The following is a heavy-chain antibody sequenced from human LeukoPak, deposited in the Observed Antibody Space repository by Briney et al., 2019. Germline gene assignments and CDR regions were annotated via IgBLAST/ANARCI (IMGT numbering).Heavy chain of an antibody. CDR1: GGSFSGYY. CDR3: ARTDCSSTSCYMFDY. Sequence: SETLSLTCAVYGGSFSGYYWSWIRQPPGKGLEWIGEINHSGSTNYNPSLKSRVTISVDTSKNQFSLKLSSVTAADTAVYYCARTDCSSTSCYMFDYWGQGTLVTVSS. J-gene: IGHJ4*02. D-gene: IGHD2-2*02. V-gene: IGHV4-34*01. CDR2: INHSGST.